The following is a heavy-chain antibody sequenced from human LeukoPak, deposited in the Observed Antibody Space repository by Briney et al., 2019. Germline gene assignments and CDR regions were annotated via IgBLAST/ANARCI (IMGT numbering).Heavy chain of an antibody. J-gene: IGHJ3*02. V-gene: IGHV1-18*01. CDR2: ISAYNGNT. Sequence: ASVKVSCKASGYTFTSYGISWVRPAPGQGLEWMGWISAYNGNTNYAQKLQGRVTMTTDTSTSTAYMELRSLRSDDTAVYYCARDSPGLRYFDWLPPHAFDIWGQGTMVTVSS. D-gene: IGHD3-9*01. CDR1: GYTFTSYG. CDR3: ARDSPGLRYFDWLPPHAFDI.